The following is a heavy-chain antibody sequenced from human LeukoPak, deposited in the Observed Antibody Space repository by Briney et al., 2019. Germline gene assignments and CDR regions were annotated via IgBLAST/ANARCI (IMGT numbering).Heavy chain of an antibody. V-gene: IGHV3-30*18. D-gene: IGHD6-13*01. CDR1: GFTFSSYG. CDR2: ISYDGSNK. Sequence: GGSLRLSCAASGFTFSSYGMHWARQAPGKGLEWVAVISYDGSNKYYADSVKGRFTISRDNSKNTLYLQMNSLRAEDTAVYYCAKGGGSSSPLDYWGQGTLVTVSS. CDR3: AKGGGSSSPLDY. J-gene: IGHJ4*02.